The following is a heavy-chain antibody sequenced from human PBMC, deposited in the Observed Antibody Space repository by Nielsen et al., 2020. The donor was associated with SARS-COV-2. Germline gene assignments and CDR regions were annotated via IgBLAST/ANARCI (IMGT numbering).Heavy chain of an antibody. Sequence: SETLSLTCTVSGGSISSSSYYWGWIRQPPGKGLEWIGSIYYSGNTHYSPSLKSRVTMSVDTSKNQFSLTLRSVTAADTAVYFCAGGNTALRYYFDYWGQGTLVTVSS. CDR2: IYYSGNT. CDR3: AGGNTALRYYFDY. CDR1: GGSISSSSYY. J-gene: IGHJ4*02. V-gene: IGHV4-39*07. D-gene: IGHD3-16*01.